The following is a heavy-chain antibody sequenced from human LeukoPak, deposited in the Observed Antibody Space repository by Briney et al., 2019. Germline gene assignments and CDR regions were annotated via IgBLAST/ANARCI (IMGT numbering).Heavy chain of an antibody. Sequence: PGGSLRLSCAASGFTFSSYVMSWVRQAPGKGLEWVSVISGSGGSIYYAGSVKGRFTISRDNSKNTLYLQMNSLRAEDTAVYYCARDREVTHTYDIWGQGTMVTVSS. CDR1: GFTFSSYV. J-gene: IGHJ3*02. CDR2: ISGSGGSI. V-gene: IGHV3-23*01. D-gene: IGHD2-21*02. CDR3: ARDREVTHTYDI.